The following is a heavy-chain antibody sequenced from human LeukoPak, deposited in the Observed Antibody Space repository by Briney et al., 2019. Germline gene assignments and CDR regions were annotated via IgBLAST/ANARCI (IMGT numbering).Heavy chain of an antibody. CDR2: FYGDDDN. D-gene: IGHD2/OR15-2a*01. CDR3: AHKKNANAFDM. V-gene: IGHV2-5*02. J-gene: IGHJ3*02. CDR1: GFSISTSAVG. Sequence: SGPTLVKPTQPLTLTCTFSGFSISTSAVGVGWIRQPPGKALEWLALFYGDDDNRYSPSLKSRLTITKDTSKNQVVLTMTNMDPVDTGTYYCAHKKNANAFDMWGEGTMVTVSS.